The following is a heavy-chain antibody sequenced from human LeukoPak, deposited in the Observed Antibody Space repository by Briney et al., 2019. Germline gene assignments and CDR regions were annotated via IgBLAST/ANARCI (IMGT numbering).Heavy chain of an antibody. V-gene: IGHV1-69*01. J-gene: IGHJ4*02. Sequence: SSVKVSCKASGGTFSSYAISWVRQAPGQGLEWMGGMIPIFGTANYAQKFQGRVTITADESTSTAYMELSSLRSEDTAVYYCASSFNFAYNWNDVFDYWGQGTLVTVSS. CDR3: ASSFNFAYNWNDVFDY. CDR2: MIPIFGTA. CDR1: GGTFSSYA. D-gene: IGHD1-1*01.